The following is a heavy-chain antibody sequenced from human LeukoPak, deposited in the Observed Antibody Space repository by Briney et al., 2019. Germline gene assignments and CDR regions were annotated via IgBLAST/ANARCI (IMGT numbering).Heavy chain of an antibody. V-gene: IGHV3-53*04. J-gene: IGHJ6*02. Sequence: GGSLRLSCAASGFTVSSNYMSWVRQAPGKGLEGVSVIYSGGSTYYADSVKGRFTICRHNSKHTLYLQMNSLRAEDTAVYYCAGSLYYYGMDVWGQGTTVTVSS. CDR3: AGSLYYYGMDV. D-gene: IGHD3-10*01. CDR1: GFTVSSNY. CDR2: IYSGGST.